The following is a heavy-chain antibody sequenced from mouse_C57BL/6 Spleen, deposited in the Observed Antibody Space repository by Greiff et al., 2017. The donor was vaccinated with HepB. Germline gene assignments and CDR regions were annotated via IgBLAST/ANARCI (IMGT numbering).Heavy chain of an antibody. CDR1: GYAFSSSW. J-gene: IGHJ4*01. Sequence: QVQLQQSGPELVKPGASVKISCKASGYAFSSSWMNWVKQRPGKGLEWIGRIYPGDGDTNYNGKFKGKATLTADKSSSTAYMQLSSLTSEDSAVYFFARWGSTLYYAMDYWGQGTSVTVSS. V-gene: IGHV1-82*01. CDR2: IYPGDGDT. D-gene: IGHD4-1*02. CDR3: ARWGSTLYYAMDY.